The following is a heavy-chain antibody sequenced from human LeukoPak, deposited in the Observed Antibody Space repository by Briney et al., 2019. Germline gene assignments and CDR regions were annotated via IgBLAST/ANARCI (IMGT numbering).Heavy chain of an antibody. CDR1: GFTFSSYA. CDR2: ISYDGSNK. V-gene: IGHV3-30*04. J-gene: IGHJ6*02. Sequence: PGRSLRLSCAASGFTFSSYAMHWVCQAPGKGLEWVAVISYDGSNKYYADSVKGRFTISRDNSKNTLYLQMNSLRAEDTAVYYCVRAMDVWGQGTTVTVSS. CDR3: VRAMDV.